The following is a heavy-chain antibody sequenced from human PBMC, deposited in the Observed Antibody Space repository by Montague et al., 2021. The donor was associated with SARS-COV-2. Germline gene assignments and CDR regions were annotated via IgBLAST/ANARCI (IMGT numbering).Heavy chain of an antibody. V-gene: IGHV4-59*01. CDR2: IYYSGST. CDR3: ARLLRSCSNGVCRTYYYYALDV. Sequence: SETLSLTCTVSGGSISGYYWCWIRQSPGKGLEWIGYIYYSGSTKSNPFLESRVTVSVYRSKNQVSLKLSSVTPADTAVYYCARLLRSCSNGVCRTYYYYALDVWGQGTTVTVSS. CDR1: GGSISGYY. J-gene: IGHJ6*02. D-gene: IGHD2-8*01.